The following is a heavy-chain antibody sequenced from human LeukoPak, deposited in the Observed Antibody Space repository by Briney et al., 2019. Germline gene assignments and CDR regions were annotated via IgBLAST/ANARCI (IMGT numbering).Heavy chain of an antibody. J-gene: IGHJ4*02. V-gene: IGHV4-34*01. D-gene: IGHD6-19*01. CDR1: GGSFSGYY. CDR3: ASSGIAVAVVGY. CDR2: INHSGST. Sequence: TSETLSLTCAVYGGSFSGYYWSWIRQPPGKGLEWIGEINHSGSTNYNPSLKSRVTISVDTSKNQFSLKLSSVTAADTAVYYCASSGIAVAVVGYWGQGTLVTVSS.